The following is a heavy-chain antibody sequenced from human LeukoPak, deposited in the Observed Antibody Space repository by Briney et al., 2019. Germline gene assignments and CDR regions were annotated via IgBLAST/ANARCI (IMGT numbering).Heavy chain of an antibody. CDR1: GYSISSGYY. Sequence: SETLSLTCTVSGYSISSGYYWGWIRQPPGKGLEWIGSIYHSGSTYYNPSLKSRVTISVDTSKNQFSLKLSSVTAADTAVYYCARQKDIVVVPAAIPDYWGQGTLVTVSS. J-gene: IGHJ4*02. CDR2: IYHSGST. V-gene: IGHV4-38-2*02. CDR3: ARQKDIVVVPAAIPDY. D-gene: IGHD2-2*02.